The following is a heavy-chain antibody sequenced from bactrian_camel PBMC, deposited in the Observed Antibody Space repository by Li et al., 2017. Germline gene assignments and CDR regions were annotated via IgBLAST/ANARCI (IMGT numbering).Heavy chain of an antibody. V-gene: IGHV3S53*01. J-gene: IGHJ4*01. Sequence: HVQLVESGGGSVQTGGSLRLSCAASESSGSLTHMGWFRQAPGKKREWVGSIESDGTTEYTDSVKGRFTISRDNDANTVYLQMNTLNPDDTATYYCATRRGRDWQKWDLERTYNYWGHGTQVTVS. CDR1: ESSGSLTH. CDR3: ATRRGRDWQKWDLERTYNY. CDR2: IESDGTT. D-gene: IGHD4*01.